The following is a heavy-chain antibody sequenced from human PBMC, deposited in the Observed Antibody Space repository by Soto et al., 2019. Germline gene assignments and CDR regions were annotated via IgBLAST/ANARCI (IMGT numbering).Heavy chain of an antibody. J-gene: IGHJ4*02. V-gene: IGHV4-59*01. CDR3: ARVDSSGSYFDY. CDR1: GGSISSYY. Sequence: HVQLQESGPGLVKPSETLSLTCTVSGGSISSYYWSWIRQPPGKGLEWIAYIYYTGSTNYNPSLKSRVTLSADTSKNQFSLKLSSVTAADTAMYYCARVDSSGSYFDYWGQGTLVTVSS. CDR2: IYYTGST. D-gene: IGHD3-22*01.